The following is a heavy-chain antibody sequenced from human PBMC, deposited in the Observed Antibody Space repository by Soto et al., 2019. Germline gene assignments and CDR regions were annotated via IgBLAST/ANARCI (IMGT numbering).Heavy chain of an antibody. Sequence: GGSLRLSCAASGFTVSSNYMSWVRQAPGKGLEWVSVIYSGGSTYYADSVKGRFTISRHNSKNTLYRQMNSLRAEDTAVYYCATKQLADAFDIWGQGTMVTVSS. CDR2: IYSGGST. CDR3: ATKQLADAFDI. CDR1: GFTVSSNY. V-gene: IGHV3-53*04. D-gene: IGHD6-13*01. J-gene: IGHJ3*02.